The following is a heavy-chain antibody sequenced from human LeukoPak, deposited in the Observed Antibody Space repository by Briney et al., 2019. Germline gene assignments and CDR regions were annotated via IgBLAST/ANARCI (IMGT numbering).Heavy chain of an antibody. D-gene: IGHD4-23*01. CDR2: TSTYNGNT. V-gene: IGHV1-18*03. CDR3: ARDIGGPETWFGP. CDR1: GYTFTTYG. J-gene: IGHJ5*02. Sequence: ASVTLSCKTSGYTFTTYGISWVRQAPGQGLERMGWTSTYNGNTNYAQELQGKVTMHADTSSSTAYMERRSLRSDDMAVYYCARDIGGPETWFGPWGQGTLVSVSS.